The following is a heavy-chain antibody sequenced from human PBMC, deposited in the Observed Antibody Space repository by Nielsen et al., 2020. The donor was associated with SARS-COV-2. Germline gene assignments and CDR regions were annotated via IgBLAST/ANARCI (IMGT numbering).Heavy chain of an antibody. V-gene: IGHV3-9*01. CDR1: GFTFDDYA. D-gene: IGHD6-19*01. Sequence: SLKISCAASGFTFDDYAMHWVRQDPGKGLEWVSGISWNSGSIGYADSGKGRFTISRDNAKNSLYLQMNSLRAEDTALYYWSKIPVAGSDDAFDIWGQGTMVTVSS. CDR2: ISWNSGSI. J-gene: IGHJ3*02. CDR3: SKIPVAGSDDAFDI.